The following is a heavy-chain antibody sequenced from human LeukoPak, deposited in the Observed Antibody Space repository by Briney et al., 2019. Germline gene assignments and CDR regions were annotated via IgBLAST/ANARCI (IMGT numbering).Heavy chain of an antibody. Sequence: SETLSLTCTVSGGSISSSSYYWGWIRQPPGKGLEWIGNIYYSGNTYYNPPLKSRVTISVDTSKNQFSLKLSSVTAADTAVYYCARRRAGYTKYYFDYWGQGTLVTVSS. CDR3: ARRRAGYTKYYFDY. J-gene: IGHJ4*02. CDR2: IYYSGNT. CDR1: GGSISSSSYY. D-gene: IGHD5-24*01. V-gene: IGHV4-39*01.